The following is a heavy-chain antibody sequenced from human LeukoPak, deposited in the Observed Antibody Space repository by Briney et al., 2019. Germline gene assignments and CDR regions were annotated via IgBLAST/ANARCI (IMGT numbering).Heavy chain of an antibody. CDR1: GYSISSGYC. J-gene: IGHJ1*01. Sequence: PSETLSLTCGVSGYSISSGYCWGWIRQPPGRGLEWIGSIYHSGSTYYNPSLKSRVTISVDTSKNQFSLRLNSVTAADTAVYYCARLRSYYDFWSGFGSLEYFQHWGQGTLVTVSS. D-gene: IGHD3-3*01. CDR3: ARLRSYYDFWSGFGSLEYFQH. V-gene: IGHV4-38-2*01. CDR2: IYHSGST.